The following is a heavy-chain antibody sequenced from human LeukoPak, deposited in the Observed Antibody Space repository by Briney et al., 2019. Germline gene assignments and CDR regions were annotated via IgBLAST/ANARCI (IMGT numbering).Heavy chain of an antibody. CDR1: GFTFSSYE. J-gene: IGHJ3*02. CDR3: ARDLSRSYYYDSRPGAFDI. Sequence: GGSLRLSCAASGFTFSSYEMNWVRQAPGKGLEWVSYISSTGSTIYYADSVKGRFTISRDNAKNSLYLQMNSLRAEDTAVYYCARDLSRSYYYDSRPGAFDIWGQGTMVTVSS. D-gene: IGHD3-22*01. V-gene: IGHV3-48*03. CDR2: ISSTGSTI.